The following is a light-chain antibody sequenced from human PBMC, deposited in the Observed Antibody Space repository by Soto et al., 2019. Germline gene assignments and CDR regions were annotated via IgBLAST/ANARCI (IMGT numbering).Light chain of an antibody. Sequence: EIVLTQSPTTLSLSLGERATLSCRASQSVSSYLAWYQQKPGQAPRLLIYGASTRASDTPARFSGSGSVTEFALTISSLQSEDFAVYYCQQYNNWPITFGQGTRLAI. CDR1: QSVSSY. CDR2: GAS. CDR3: QQYNNWPIT. J-gene: IGKJ5*01. V-gene: IGKV3D-15*01.